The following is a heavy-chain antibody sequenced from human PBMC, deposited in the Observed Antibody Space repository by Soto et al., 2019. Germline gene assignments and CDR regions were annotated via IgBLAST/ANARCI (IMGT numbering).Heavy chain of an antibody. J-gene: IGHJ4*02. CDR1: GGSISSYY. Sequence: SETLSLTCTVSGGSISSYYWSWIRQPPGKGLEWIGYIYYSGSTNYNPSLKSRVTISVDTSKNQFSLKLSSVTAADTAVYYCARLFSGFTPPDYWGQGTLVTVSS. CDR2: IYYSGST. D-gene: IGHD5-12*01. CDR3: ARLFSGFTPPDY. V-gene: IGHV4-59*08.